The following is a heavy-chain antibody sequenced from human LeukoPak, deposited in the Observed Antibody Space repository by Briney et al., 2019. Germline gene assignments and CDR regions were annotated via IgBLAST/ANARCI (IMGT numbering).Heavy chain of an antibody. Sequence: GGSLRLSCAASGFTFSNYWMNWVRQAPGKGLEWVSSISSSSSYIYYADSVKGRFTISRDNAKNSLYLQMNSLRAEDTAVYYCARDRYYYDSSGSGSDYWGQGTLVTVSS. CDR1: GFTFSNYW. CDR2: ISSSSSYI. CDR3: ARDRYYYDSSGSGSDY. D-gene: IGHD3-22*01. V-gene: IGHV3-21*01. J-gene: IGHJ4*02.